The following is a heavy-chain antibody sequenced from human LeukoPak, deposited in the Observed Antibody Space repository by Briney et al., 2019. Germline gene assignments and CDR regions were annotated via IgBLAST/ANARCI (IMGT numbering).Heavy chain of an antibody. D-gene: IGHD6-19*01. Sequence: SVKVSCKASGGTFSSYAISWVRQAPGQGLEWMGGIIPIFGTANYAQKFQGRVTITADESTSTAYMELSSLRSVDTAVYYCAAAGSSGWTDFDYWGQGTLVTVSS. J-gene: IGHJ4*02. CDR3: AAAGSSGWTDFDY. CDR1: GGTFSSYA. V-gene: IGHV1-69*01. CDR2: IIPIFGTA.